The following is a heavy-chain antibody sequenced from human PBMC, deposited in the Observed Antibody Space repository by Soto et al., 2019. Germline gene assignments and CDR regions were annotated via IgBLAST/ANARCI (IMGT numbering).Heavy chain of an antibody. J-gene: IGHJ4*02. CDR1: GFYLSFYS. D-gene: IGHD3-22*01. Sequence: SETLSHTCAFYGFYLSFYSFAWIRRPPGKGLEWLGYIYFGGTTTYNPSLKSRLTMSLDTSKNQFSLKLTSVAAADTAVYYCARIGGFYQAFDSWGQGALVT. CDR3: ARIGGFYQAFDS. V-gene: IGHV4-59*12. CDR2: IYFGGTT.